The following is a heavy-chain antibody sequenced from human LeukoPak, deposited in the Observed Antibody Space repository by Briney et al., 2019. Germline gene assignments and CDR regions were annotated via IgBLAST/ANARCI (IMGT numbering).Heavy chain of an antibody. J-gene: IGHJ4*02. CDR2: INHSGSA. Sequence: PSETLSLTCAVSGGSXSGYYWTWIRQPPGKGLEWIGEINHSGSANYNPSLMSRVTISLDTSKNHFSLNLSSVTAADTAVYYCARRGGYNNGFDYWGQGTLVTVSS. V-gene: IGHV4-34*01. D-gene: IGHD5-24*01. CDR3: ARRGGYNNGFDY. CDR1: GGSXSGYY.